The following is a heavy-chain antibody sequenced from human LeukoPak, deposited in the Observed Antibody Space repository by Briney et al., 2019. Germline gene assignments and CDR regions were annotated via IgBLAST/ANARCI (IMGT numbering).Heavy chain of an antibody. CDR1: GYTLTELS. CDR2: FDPEDGET. V-gene: IGHV1-24*01. Sequence: ASVKVSCKVSGYTLTELSMHWVRQAPGKGLEWMGGFDPEDGETIYAQKFQGRVTMTEDTSTDTAYMELSSLRSEDTAVYYCARATRRRLGATTSRMDYFDYWGQGTLVTVSS. D-gene: IGHD1-26*01. CDR3: ARATRRRLGATTSRMDYFDY. J-gene: IGHJ4*02.